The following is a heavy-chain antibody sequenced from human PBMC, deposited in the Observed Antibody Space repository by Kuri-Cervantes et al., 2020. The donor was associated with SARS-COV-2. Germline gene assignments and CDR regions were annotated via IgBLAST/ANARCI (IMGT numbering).Heavy chain of an antibody. V-gene: IGHV4-4*07. CDR3: ARGVPVRGSIPVGAGTFAY. CDR2: IYTSGST. D-gene: IGHD3-16*01. CDR1: GGSISSYY. J-gene: IGHJ4*02. Sequence: GSLRLSCTGSGGSISSYYWSWIRQPAGKGREWIGRIYTSGSTNYNPSLKSRVTMSVDTSKNQFSLKLSSVTAADTAVYYCARGVPVRGSIPVGAGTFAYWGQGTLVTVSS.